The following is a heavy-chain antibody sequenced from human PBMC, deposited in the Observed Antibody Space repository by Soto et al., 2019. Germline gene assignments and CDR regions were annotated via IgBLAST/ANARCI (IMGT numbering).Heavy chain of an antibody. D-gene: IGHD3-22*01. Sequence: PSVKVSCKASGYTFTIYYMHWVRQAHGQGLEWMGIINPSGGSTSYAQKFQGRVTMTRDTSTSTVYMELSSLRSEDTAVYYCARDGDSSGYYKPFDYWGQGTLVTVSS. CDR2: INPSGGST. CDR1: GYTFTIYY. V-gene: IGHV1-46*01. J-gene: IGHJ4*02. CDR3: ARDGDSSGYYKPFDY.